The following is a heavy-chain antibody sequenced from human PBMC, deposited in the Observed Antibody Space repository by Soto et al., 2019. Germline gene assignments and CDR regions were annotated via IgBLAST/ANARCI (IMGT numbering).Heavy chain of an antibody. CDR2: IGGVGGDT. CDR3: ARDAVPYNGKWDWFDP. V-gene: IGHV3-23*01. D-gene: IGHD1-26*01. J-gene: IGHJ5*02. Sequence: DVQLLESGGGLVQPGGSLRLYCAASGFIFGDYAMSWVRQAPGKGLEWVSSIGGVGGDTYYAASVKGRFTISRDNSKNTLYLQMYSLRAEDTAVYYCARDAVPYNGKWDWFDPWGQGTLVTVSS. CDR1: GFIFGDYA.